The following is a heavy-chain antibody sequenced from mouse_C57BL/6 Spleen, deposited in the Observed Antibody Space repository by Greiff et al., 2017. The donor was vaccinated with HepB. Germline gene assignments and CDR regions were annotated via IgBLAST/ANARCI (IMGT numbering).Heavy chain of an antibody. CDR3: ARQAVVDYYFDY. Sequence: EVKLMESGGGLVKPGGSLKLSCAASGFTFSSYTMSWVRQTPEKRLEWVATISGGGGNTYYPDSVKGRFTISRDNAKNTLYLQMSSLRSEDTALYYCARQAVVDYYFDYWGQGTTLTVSS. V-gene: IGHV5-9*01. CDR2: ISGGGGNT. J-gene: IGHJ2*01. D-gene: IGHD1-1*01. CDR1: GFTFSSYT.